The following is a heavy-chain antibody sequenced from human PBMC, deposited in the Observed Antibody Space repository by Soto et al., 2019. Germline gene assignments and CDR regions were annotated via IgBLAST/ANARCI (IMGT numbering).Heavy chain of an antibody. J-gene: IGHJ4*02. CDR3: ARDKAGEHYFDY. Sequence: VSCKASGYTFTSYAMHWVRQAPGQRLEWMGWINAGNGNTKYSQKFQGRVTITRDTSASTAYMELSSLRSEDTAVYYCARDKAGEHYFDYWGQGTLVTVSS. CDR1: GYTFTSYA. CDR2: INAGNGNT. V-gene: IGHV1-3*01.